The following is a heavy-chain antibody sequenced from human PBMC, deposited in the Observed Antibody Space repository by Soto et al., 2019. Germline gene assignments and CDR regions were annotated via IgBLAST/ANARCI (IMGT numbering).Heavy chain of an antibody. CDR3: ARDGGYCSGGSCPSAYYYYGMDV. CDR2: ISAYNGNT. V-gene: IGHV1-18*01. CDR1: GYTFTSYG. D-gene: IGHD2-15*01. Sequence: QVQLVQSGAEVKKPGASVKVSCKASGYTFTSYGISWVRQAPGQGLEWMGWISAYNGNTNYAPKLQGRVTMTTAPSTSTAYMELRSLRCDDTAVYYCARDGGYCSGGSCPSAYYYYGMDVWGQGTTVTVSS. J-gene: IGHJ6*02.